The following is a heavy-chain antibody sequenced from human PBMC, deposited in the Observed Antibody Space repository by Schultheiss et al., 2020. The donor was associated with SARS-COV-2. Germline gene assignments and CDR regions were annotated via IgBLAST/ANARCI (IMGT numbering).Heavy chain of an antibody. D-gene: IGHD2-2*01. CDR1: GYSFTSYW. V-gene: IGHV5-51*01. CDR2: IYPGDSDT. J-gene: IGHJ6*03. CDR3: ARHPVVVPGYYYYYMDV. Sequence: GGSLRLSCKGSGYSFTSYWISWVRQMPGKGLEWMGIIYPGDSDTRYSPSFQGQVTISADKSISTAYLQWSSLKASDTAMYYCARHPVVVPGYYYYYMDVWGKGTTVTVSS.